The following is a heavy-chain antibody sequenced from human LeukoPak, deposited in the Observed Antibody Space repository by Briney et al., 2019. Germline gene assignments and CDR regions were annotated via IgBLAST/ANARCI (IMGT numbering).Heavy chain of an antibody. Sequence: GGSLRLSCAASGFTFSTYEMNWVRQAPGKGLEWISYISDRGASIYYAASVKGRFTISRDNAKNSLYLQMNSLRGEDTAVYYCARDSGYCDNINCHHFDYWGQGTLVTVSS. CDR3: ARDSGYCDNINCHHFDY. CDR2: ISDRGASI. V-gene: IGHV3-48*03. J-gene: IGHJ4*02. D-gene: IGHD3-22*01. CDR1: GFTFSTYE.